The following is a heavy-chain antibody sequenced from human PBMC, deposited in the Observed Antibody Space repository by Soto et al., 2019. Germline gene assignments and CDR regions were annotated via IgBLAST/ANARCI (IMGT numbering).Heavy chain of an antibody. CDR1: GGTFSSYA. D-gene: IGHD3-16*01. J-gene: IGHJ4*02. V-gene: IGHV1-69*13. Sequence: ASVKVSCKASGGTFSSYAISWVRQAPGQGLEWMGGIIPIFGTANYAQKFQGRVTITADESTSTAYMELSSLRSDDTAVYYCARIGVSSGHESPDFDSWGQGTLVTSPQ. CDR2: IIPIFGTA. CDR3: ARIGVSSGHESPDFDS.